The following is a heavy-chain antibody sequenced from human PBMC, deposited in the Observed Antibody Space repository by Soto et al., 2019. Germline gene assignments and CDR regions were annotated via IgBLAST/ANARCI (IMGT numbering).Heavy chain of an antibody. CDR2: SNAGNGST. CDR3: ARGGSSGYAYYYYYYGMDV. D-gene: IGHD3-22*01. V-gene: IGHV1-3*01. J-gene: IGHJ6*02. CDR1: GYTFTSYA. Sequence: QVQLVQAGAEGKKPGASVKVSCTASGYTFTSYAMHWLRQAPGQRLEWMGWSNAGNGSTKYSQKFQGRVTITRDTSARTPYLELSSLRTEDTAGYYFARGGSSGYAYYYYYYGMDVWGQGTTVNGSS.